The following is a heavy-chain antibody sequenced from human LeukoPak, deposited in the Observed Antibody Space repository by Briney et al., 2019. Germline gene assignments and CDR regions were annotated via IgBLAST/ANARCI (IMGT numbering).Heavy chain of an antibody. Sequence: GGSLRLSCVASGFTFSNYWMSWVRQTPGKGLEGVANIKQDGSEKYYVDSVKGRFTISRDNAKNSLYLQMNSLRAGDTAVYYCARERGSGSYHPFDPWGQGTLVTVSS. CDR3: ARERGSGSYHPFDP. V-gene: IGHV3-7*01. CDR1: GFTFSNYW. CDR2: IKQDGSEK. J-gene: IGHJ5*02. D-gene: IGHD3-10*01.